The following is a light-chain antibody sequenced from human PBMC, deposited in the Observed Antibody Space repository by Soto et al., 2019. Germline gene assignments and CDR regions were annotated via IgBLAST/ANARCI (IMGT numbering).Light chain of an antibody. J-gene: IGKJ5*01. Sequence: DIQMTQSPSSLSASVGDRVTITCQASQDISNCLNWYEQKPGKAPTLLIFDASNLQTGVPSRFSGSGSGTDFTFTISSLQPEDIATYYCQQYDNLQITFGQGTRLEIK. CDR2: DAS. V-gene: IGKV1-33*01. CDR3: QQYDNLQIT. CDR1: QDISNC.